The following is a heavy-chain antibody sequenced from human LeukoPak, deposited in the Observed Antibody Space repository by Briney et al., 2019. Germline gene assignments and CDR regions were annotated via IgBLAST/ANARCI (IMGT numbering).Heavy chain of an antibody. J-gene: IGHJ4*02. D-gene: IGHD3-22*01. CDR1: GGSFSDYY. V-gene: IGHV4-34*01. Sequence: PSETLSLTCAVYGGSFSDYYWGCIRQPPGKGLEWIGEISHSGITKYNPSLKSRVTISVDTSKNQFSLKLNSVTAADTAVYYCASFRWAIGFENWGQGTLVTVSS. CDR3: ASFRWAIGFEN. CDR2: ISHSGIT.